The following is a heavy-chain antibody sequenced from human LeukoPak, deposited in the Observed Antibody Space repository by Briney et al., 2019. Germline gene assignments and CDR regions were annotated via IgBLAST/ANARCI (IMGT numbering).Heavy chain of an antibody. D-gene: IGHD3-9*01. J-gene: IGHJ4*02. V-gene: IGHV5-51*01. Sequence: GESLKISCKGSGYSFTSYRIGWVRQMPGKGLEWMGIIYPGDSDTRYSPSFQGQVTISADKSISTAYLQWSSLKASDTAMYYCARQENYDILTGYFAYWGQGTLVTVSS. CDR2: IYPGDSDT. CDR3: ARQENYDILTGYFAY. CDR1: GYSFTSYR.